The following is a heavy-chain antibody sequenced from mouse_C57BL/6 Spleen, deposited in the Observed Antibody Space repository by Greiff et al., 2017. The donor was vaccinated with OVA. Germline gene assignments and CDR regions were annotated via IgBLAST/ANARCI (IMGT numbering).Heavy chain of an antibody. J-gene: IGHJ3*01. CDR3: TKVDCYPFAY. CDR1: GYPFPRYW. D-gene: IGHD2-3*01. CDR2: IYPGNSDT. V-gene: IGHV1-5*01. Sequence: EVQLQESGTVLARPGASVKMSCKTSGYPFPRYWMHWVKPRPGQGLEWIGAIYPGNSDTSYNQKFKGKATLPAVKSASTAYMELSSLTNEDSAVYYCTKVDCYPFAYWGQGTLVTVSA.